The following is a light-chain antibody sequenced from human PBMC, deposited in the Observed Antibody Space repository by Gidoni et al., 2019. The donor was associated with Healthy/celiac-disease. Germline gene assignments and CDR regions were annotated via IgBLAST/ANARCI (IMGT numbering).Light chain of an antibody. V-gene: IGKV1-9*01. J-gene: IGKJ5*01. CDR3: QQLGT. CDR2: AAS. Sequence: DIQLTQSPSFLSASVGYRVTIPCRASQGISSYLAWYQQKPGKAPKLLIYAASTLQSGVPSRFSGSGSGTEFTLTISSLQPEDFATYYCQQLGTFGQGTRLEIK. CDR1: QGISSY.